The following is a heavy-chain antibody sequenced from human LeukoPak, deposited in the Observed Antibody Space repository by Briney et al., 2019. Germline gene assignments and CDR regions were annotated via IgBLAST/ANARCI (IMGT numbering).Heavy chain of an antibody. V-gene: IGHV3-21*01. D-gene: IGHD6-6*01. Sequence: GGSLRLSCAASGFTFSNYVMNWVRQAPGKGLEWVSSISSSSSSYIYYADSVRGRFTISRDNANNSLYLQMNGLRAEDTAVYYCARGSNSGYSSSYYFDYWGQGTLVTVSS. CDR1: GFTFSNYV. J-gene: IGHJ4*02. CDR3: ARGSNSGYSSSYYFDY. CDR2: ISSSSSSYI.